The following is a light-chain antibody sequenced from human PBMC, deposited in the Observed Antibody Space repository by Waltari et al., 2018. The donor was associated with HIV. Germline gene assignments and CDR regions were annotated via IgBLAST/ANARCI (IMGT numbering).Light chain of an antibody. V-gene: IGLV3-1*01. CDR2: EDN. CDR1: KLGNKY. CDR3: QAWDSSTVV. Sequence: SYEVTQPPSVSVSPGQTASITCSGHKLGNKYPAWYQHKPGQSPVLVIYEDNKRRSGTPERFSGSNSGDTATLTISGTQAMDEADYYCQAWDSSTVVFGGGTRLTVL. J-gene: IGLJ2*01.